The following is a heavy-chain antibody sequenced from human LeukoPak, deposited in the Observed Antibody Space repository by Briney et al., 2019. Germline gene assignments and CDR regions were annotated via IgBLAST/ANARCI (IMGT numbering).Heavy chain of an antibody. CDR2: INSDGSST. CDR1: GFTFDDYG. J-gene: IGHJ6*03. D-gene: IGHD6-19*01. Sequence: PGGSLRLSCAAFGFTFDDYGMSWVRQAPGKGLEWVSRINSDGSSTSYADSVKGRFTISRDNAKNTLYLQMNSLRAEDTAVYYCARGSGFYYYYYYMDVWGKGTTVTVSS. V-gene: IGHV3-74*01. CDR3: ARGSGFYYYYYYMDV.